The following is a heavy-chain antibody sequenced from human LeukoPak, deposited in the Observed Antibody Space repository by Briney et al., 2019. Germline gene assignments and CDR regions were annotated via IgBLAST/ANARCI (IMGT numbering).Heavy chain of an antibody. CDR2: ISYDGSNK. Sequence: PGGSLRLSCAASGFTFSIYGMHWIRQAPGKGLEWVAVISYDGSNKHYADSVKGRFTISRDNSKNTLYLQMNSLRAEDTAVYFCAIRIMGPSYWGQGTLVAVSS. D-gene: IGHD3-16*01. CDR3: AIRIMGPSY. J-gene: IGHJ4*02. CDR1: GFTFSIYG. V-gene: IGHV3-30*03.